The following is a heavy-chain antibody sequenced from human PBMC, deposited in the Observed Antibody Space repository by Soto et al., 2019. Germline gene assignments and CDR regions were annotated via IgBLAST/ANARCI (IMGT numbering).Heavy chain of an antibody. J-gene: IGHJ6*02. CDR2: IIPIFGTT. D-gene: IGHD2-2*01. CDR1: GGTFTNYA. CDR3: AKIIRPAARTHYYYYYGMDV. V-gene: IGHV1-69*01. Sequence: QVQLVQSGAEVKKPGSSVKVSCKATGGTFTNYAVSWVRQAPGQGLEWMGDIIPIFGTTNYAQKFQGRVTIAADESTSTGYMELTNLRSEDTALYYCAKIIRPAARTHYYYYYGMDVWGQGTTVTVSS.